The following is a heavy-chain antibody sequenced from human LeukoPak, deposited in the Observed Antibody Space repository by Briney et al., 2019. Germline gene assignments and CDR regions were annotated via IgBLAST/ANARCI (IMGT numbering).Heavy chain of an antibody. J-gene: IGHJ6*03. CDR1: GGSISSYY. D-gene: IGHD3-10*01. CDR2: IYTSGST. V-gene: IGHV4-4*09. Sequence: SETLSLTCTVSGGSISSYYWSWIRQPPGKGLEWIGYIYTSGSTNYNPSLTSRVPISVATSTNQYSLKLSSVTAADTAVYYCARLSNYYGSGSYYKGGLPGVSPNYYYYYMDVWGKGTTVTVSS. CDR3: ARLSNYYGSGSYYKGGLPGVSPNYYYYYMDV.